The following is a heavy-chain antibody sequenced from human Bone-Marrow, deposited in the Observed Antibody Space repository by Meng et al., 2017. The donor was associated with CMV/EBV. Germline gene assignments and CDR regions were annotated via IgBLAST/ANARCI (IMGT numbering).Heavy chain of an antibody. V-gene: IGHV1-69*04. Sequence: SVKVSCKASGGTFSSYTISWVRQAPGQGLEWMGRIIPILGIANYAQKFQGRVTITADKSTSTAYMELSSLRSEDTAMYYCARDGSSSYYGMDVWGQGTTVNFCS. CDR2: IIPILGIA. CDR1: GGTFSSYT. J-gene: IGHJ6*01. D-gene: IGHD6-6*01. CDR3: ARDGSSSYYGMDV.